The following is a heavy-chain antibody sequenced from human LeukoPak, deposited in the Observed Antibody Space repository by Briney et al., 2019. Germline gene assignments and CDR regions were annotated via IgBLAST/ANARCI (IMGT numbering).Heavy chain of an antibody. V-gene: IGHV4-39*07. J-gene: IGHJ4*02. D-gene: IGHD6-25*01. Sequence: SSETLSLTCTVSGGSISSSSYYWGWIRQPPGKGLEWIGEINHSGGTNYNPSLKSRVTISVDTSKNQFSLKLSSVTAADTAVYYCARMVAAKLGHWGQGTLVTVSS. CDR2: INHSGGT. CDR1: GGSISSSSYY. CDR3: ARMVAAKLGH.